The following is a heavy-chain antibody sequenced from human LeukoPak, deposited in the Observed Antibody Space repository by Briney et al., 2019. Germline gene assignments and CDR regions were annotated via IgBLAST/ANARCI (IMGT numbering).Heavy chain of an antibody. CDR2: ISYDGSNK. Sequence: GGSLRLSCAASGFTFSSYAMHWVRQAPGKGLEWVAVISYDGSNKYYADSVKGRFTISRDNSKNTLYLQMNSLRAEDTAVYYCARKAVVVPAAMWAGYYFDYWGQGTLVTVSS. J-gene: IGHJ4*02. CDR3: ARKAVVVPAAMWAGYYFDY. D-gene: IGHD2-2*01. V-gene: IGHV3-30-3*01. CDR1: GFTFSSYA.